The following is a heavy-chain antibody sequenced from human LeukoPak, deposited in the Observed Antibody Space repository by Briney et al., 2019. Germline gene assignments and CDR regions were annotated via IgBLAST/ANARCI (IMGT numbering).Heavy chain of an antibody. CDR1: GGTFSSYA. V-gene: IGHV1-69*01. CDR2: IIPIFGTA. CDR3: ARDRELKTYYDFWSGYRI. J-gene: IGHJ3*02. D-gene: IGHD3-3*01. Sequence: GSSVKVSCKASGGTFSSYAISWVRQAPGQGLEWMGGIIPIFGTANYAQKFQGRVTITADESTSTAYMELSRLRSEDTAVYYCARDRELKTYYDFWSGYRIWGQGTMVTVSS.